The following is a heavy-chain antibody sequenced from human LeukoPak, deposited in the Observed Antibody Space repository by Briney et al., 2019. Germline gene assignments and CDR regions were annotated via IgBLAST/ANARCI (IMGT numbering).Heavy chain of an antibody. CDR3: ARGVNYYDSSGYYLNWFDP. Sequence: PGGSLRLSCAASGFXFSSYAMHWVRQAPGKGLEYVSAISSNGGSTYYANSVKGRFTISRDNSKNTLYLQMGSLRAEDMAVYYCARGVNYYDSSGYYLNWFDPWGQGTLVTVSS. CDR2: ISSNGGST. V-gene: IGHV3-64*01. D-gene: IGHD3-22*01. CDR1: GFXFSSYA. J-gene: IGHJ5*02.